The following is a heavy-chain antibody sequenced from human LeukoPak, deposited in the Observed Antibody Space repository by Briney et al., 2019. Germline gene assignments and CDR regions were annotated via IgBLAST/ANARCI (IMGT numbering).Heavy chain of an antibody. Sequence: PGGSLRLSCAASGFTFSSYWMHWVRQAPGKGLVWVSRINSYGSSTSYADSVKGRFTISRDNAKNTLYLQMNSLRAEDTAVYYCARGWGYSSSSGSPSMFDPWGQGTLVTVSS. CDR3: ARGWGYSSSSGSPSMFDP. D-gene: IGHD6-6*01. J-gene: IGHJ5*02. CDR2: INSYGSST. V-gene: IGHV3-74*01. CDR1: GFTFSSYW.